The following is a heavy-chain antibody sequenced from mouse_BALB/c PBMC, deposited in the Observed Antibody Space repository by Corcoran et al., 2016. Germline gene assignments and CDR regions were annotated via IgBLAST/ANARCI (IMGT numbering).Heavy chain of an antibody. CDR2: INTYTGEP. CDR1: GYTFTNYG. CDR3: AVYYGSSFAY. J-gene: IGHJ3*01. Sequence: QIQLVQSGPELKKPGETVKFSCKASGYTFTNYGMNWVKQAPGKGLKWMGWINTYTGEPTYADDFKGRFAFSLETSASTAYLQINNLKNEDMATYFCAVYYGSSFAYWGQGTLVTVSA. D-gene: IGHD1-1*01. V-gene: IGHV9-1*02.